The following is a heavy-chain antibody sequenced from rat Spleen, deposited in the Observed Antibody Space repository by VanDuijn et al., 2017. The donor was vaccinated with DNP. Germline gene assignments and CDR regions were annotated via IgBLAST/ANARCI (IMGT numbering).Heavy chain of an antibody. V-gene: IGHV5S10*01. CDR3: TTGAGSP. J-gene: IGHJ4*01. CDR1: GFTFSDFN. CDR2: IFYDGSST. Sequence: EVHLVESGGGLVQPGRSLKLSCAASGFTFSDFNMAWVRQAPKKGLEWVATIFYDGSSTYYRDSVKGRITISRDNAKSTLYLQMDSLRSEDTATYYCTTGAGSPWGQGTSVTVSS. D-gene: IGHD1-4*01.